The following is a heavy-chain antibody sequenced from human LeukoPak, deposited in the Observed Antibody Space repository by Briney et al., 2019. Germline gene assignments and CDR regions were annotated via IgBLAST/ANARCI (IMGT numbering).Heavy chain of an antibody. CDR1: GFTFGSYG. D-gene: IGHD4-17*01. CDR3: ARGSRYGDYPYYCDF. J-gene: IGHJ4*02. CDR2: VRYDGNNP. V-gene: IGHV3-30*02. Sequence: GGSLRLSCAASGFTFGSYGMHWVRQAPGKGLDWVAFVRYDGNNPYYSASVKGRITISRDNSKNTVLLQMNNLRLEDAAVYYCARGSRYGDYPYYCDFWGQGTLVTVSS.